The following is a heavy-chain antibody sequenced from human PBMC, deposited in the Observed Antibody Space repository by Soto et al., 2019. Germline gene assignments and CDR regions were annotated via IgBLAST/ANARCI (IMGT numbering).Heavy chain of an antibody. D-gene: IGHD3-3*01. CDR3: VAWDFWSGYFLNDY. V-gene: IGHV4-30-4*01. CDR1: GGSISSGDYY. Sequence: PSETLSLTCTVSGGSISSGDYYWSWIRQPPGKGLEWIGYIYYSGSTYYNPSLKSRVTISVDTSKNQFSLKLSSVTAADTAVYYCVAWDFWSGYFLNDYWGQGTLVTVSS. CDR2: IYYSGST. J-gene: IGHJ4*02.